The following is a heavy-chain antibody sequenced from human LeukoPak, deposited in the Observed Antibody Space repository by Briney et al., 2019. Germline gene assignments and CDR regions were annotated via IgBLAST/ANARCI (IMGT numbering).Heavy chain of an antibody. CDR1: GGSITVYY. D-gene: IGHD6-6*01. J-gene: IGHJ4*02. Sequence: SETLSLTCSVSGGSITVYYWKWIRQSPGKGLEWMGSISYSGSSNYNPSLKSRVTISIDTSKNRFSLKVSSVIAADTAMYYCARGGSRSYTSSTLDYWGQGTLVTVSS. V-gene: IGHV4-59*12. CDR3: ARGGSRSYTSSTLDY. CDR2: ISYSGSS.